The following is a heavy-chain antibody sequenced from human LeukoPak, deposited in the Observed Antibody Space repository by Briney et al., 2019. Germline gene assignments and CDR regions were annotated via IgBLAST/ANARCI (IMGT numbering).Heavy chain of an antibody. D-gene: IGHD6-19*01. CDR3: ARRGIPVAGLDY. CDR2: IYHSGNT. V-gene: IGHV4-59*08. Sequence: SETLSLTCTVSGGSISGYYWSWIRQPPGKGLEWIGYIYHSGNTNYNPSLRSRVTTSVDTSRNQFSLNLSSVTAADTAVYYCARRGIPVAGLDYWGQGSLVAVSS. CDR1: GGSISGYY. J-gene: IGHJ4*02.